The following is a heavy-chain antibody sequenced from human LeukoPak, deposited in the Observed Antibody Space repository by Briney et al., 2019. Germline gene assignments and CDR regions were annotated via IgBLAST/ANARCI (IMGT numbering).Heavy chain of an antibody. D-gene: IGHD6-13*01. V-gene: IGHV1-24*01. CDR2: FDPEDGET. J-gene: IGHJ5*02. Sequence: ASVKVSCKVSGNTLTELSMHWVRQAPGKGLEWMGGFDPEDGETIYAQKFQGRVTMTEDTSTDTAYMELSSLRSEDTAVYYCATDGSNENWFDPWGQGTLVTVSS. CDR3: ATDGSNENWFDP. CDR1: GNTLTELS.